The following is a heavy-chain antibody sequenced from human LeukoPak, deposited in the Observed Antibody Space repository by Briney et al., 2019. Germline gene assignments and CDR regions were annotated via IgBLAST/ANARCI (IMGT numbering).Heavy chain of an antibody. CDR3: ARHMTESGSYWLIDY. CDR2: IYPGDSDT. J-gene: IGHJ4*02. D-gene: IGHD1-26*01. V-gene: IGHV5-51*01. Sequence: GESLKISCKGSGYSFTSYWIGWVRQMPGKGLEWMGIIYPGDSDTRYSPSFQGQVTISADKSISTVYLQWSSLKASDTAMYYCARHMTESGSYWLIDYWGQGTLVTVSS. CDR1: GYSFTSYW.